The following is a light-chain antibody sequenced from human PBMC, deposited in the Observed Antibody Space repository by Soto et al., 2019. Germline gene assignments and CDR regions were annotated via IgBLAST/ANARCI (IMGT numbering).Light chain of an antibody. V-gene: IGLV2-14*01. Sequence: QSALTQPASVSGSPGQSITISCTGTNSDVGGYNYVSWYQQHPGKAPKLMIYDVSNRPSGVSNRFSGSKSGNTASLTISGLQAVDEADYYCTSYTSASTQVFGGGTKLTVL. CDR1: NSDVGGYNY. CDR3: TSYTSASTQV. J-gene: IGLJ2*01. CDR2: DVS.